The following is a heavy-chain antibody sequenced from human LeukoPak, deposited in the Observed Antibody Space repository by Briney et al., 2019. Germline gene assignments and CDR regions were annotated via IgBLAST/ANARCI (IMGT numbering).Heavy chain of an antibody. D-gene: IGHD6-19*01. CDR1: GFAFSDYW. Sequence: PGGSLRLSCAASGFAFSDYWMNWVRQAPGKGLEWVANIKQDGSQKFYGDSVKGRFTITRDNAKNSLYLQMSSLRAEDTAVYYCVRDLTLYSSGWYDAFDIWGQGTMVTVSS. J-gene: IGHJ3*02. CDR3: VRDLTLYSSGWYDAFDI. V-gene: IGHV3-7*01. CDR2: IKQDGSQK.